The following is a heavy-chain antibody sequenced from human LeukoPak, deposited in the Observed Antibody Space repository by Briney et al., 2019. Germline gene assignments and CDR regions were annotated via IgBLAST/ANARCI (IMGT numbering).Heavy chain of an antibody. Sequence: GGSLRLSCAASGFTFSSYSMNWVRQAPGKGLEWVSSIGGSSTYYADFVKGRFTISRDTSKNTMYLQMNSLRADDTAIYYCAKYRGFGDSYDSWGQGTLVTVSS. J-gene: IGHJ4*02. V-gene: IGHV3-23*01. CDR3: AKYRGFGDSYDS. CDR2: IGGSST. D-gene: IGHD3-10*01. CDR1: GFTFSSYS.